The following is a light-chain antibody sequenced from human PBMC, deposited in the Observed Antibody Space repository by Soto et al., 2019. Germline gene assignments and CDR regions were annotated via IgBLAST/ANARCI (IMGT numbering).Light chain of an antibody. Sequence: QSVLTQPPSASGTPGQRVTIACSGSSSNFGSSTVNWYQQLPGTAPQHLIYSNNQRPSGVPDRFSGAKSGISAALAISGLHSEDEADYYCAPWDDSLNGLYVFGTGTKVTVL. CDR2: SNN. V-gene: IGLV1-44*01. CDR3: APWDDSLNGLYV. CDR1: SSNFGSST. J-gene: IGLJ1*01.